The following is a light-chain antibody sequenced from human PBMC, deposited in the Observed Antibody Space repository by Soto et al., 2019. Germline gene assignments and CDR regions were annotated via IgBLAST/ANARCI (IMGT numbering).Light chain of an antibody. V-gene: IGKV1-9*01. Sequence: IQLTQSPSSLSASVGDRVTITCRASQGISSYLAWYQQKPGKAPKLLIDAASTLQSGVPSRFSGSGSGTDFTLTISSLQPEDFGTYYCQQLNSYLITFGQGTRLEIK. CDR2: AAS. CDR3: QQLNSYLIT. CDR1: QGISSY. J-gene: IGKJ5*01.